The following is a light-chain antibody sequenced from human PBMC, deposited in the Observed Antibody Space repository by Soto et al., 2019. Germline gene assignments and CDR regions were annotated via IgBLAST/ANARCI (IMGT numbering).Light chain of an antibody. CDR1: QSVCSY. J-gene: IGKJ5*01. CDR3: QQYNNWPPN. Sequence: ELVLTQSPATLSFSAVERSTLSCRASQSVCSYLAWYHQKPGQAPKLLIFDASTRATGVPARFSGSGSGTESTLTVSSLQSEDIAVYFCQQYNNWPPNFGQGTRLEIK. V-gene: IGKV3-15*01. CDR2: DAS.